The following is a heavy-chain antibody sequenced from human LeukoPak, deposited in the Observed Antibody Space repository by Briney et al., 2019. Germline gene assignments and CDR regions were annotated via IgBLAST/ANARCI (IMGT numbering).Heavy chain of an antibody. Sequence: GGSLRLSCAASGFTFSSYAMNWVRQAPGKGLEWVSVIAGSDGFTQYADSVKGRFTISRDNSKNTVYLQMNRLRVEDTVLYYCVRSLDYWGQGTLVTVSS. J-gene: IGHJ4*02. CDR3: VRSLDY. V-gene: IGHV3-23*01. CDR2: IAGSDGFT. CDR1: GFTFSSYA.